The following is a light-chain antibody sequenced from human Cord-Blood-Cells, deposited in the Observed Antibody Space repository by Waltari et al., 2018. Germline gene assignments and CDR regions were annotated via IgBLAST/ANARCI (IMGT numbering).Light chain of an antibody. CDR1: SSDVGSYNL. J-gene: IGLJ2*01. V-gene: IGLV2-23*01. Sequence: QSALTQPASVSGSPGQSITIPCTGTSSDVGSYNLVSWYQQHPGKAPKLMIYEGSKRPSGVSNRFSGSKSGNTASLTISGLQAGDEADYYCCSYAGSSTYVVFGGGTKLTVL. CDR3: CSYAGSSTYVV. CDR2: EGS.